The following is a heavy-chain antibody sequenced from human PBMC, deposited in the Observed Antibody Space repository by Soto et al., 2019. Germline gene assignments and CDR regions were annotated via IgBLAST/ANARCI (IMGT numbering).Heavy chain of an antibody. D-gene: IGHD3-3*01. J-gene: IGHJ6*02. Sequence: PWGSLRLSCAASGFTFSSYGMHWVRQAPGKGLEWVAVIWYDGSNKYYADSVKGRFTISRDNSKNTLYLQMNSLRAEDTAVYYCARERRPDYDFWSGYYNYYYYGMDVWGQGTTVTVSS. CDR3: ARERRPDYDFWSGYYNYYYYGMDV. V-gene: IGHV3-33*01. CDR1: GFTFSSYG. CDR2: IWYDGSNK.